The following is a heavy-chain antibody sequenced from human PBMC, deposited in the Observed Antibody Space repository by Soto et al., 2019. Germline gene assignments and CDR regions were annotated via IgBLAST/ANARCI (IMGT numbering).Heavy chain of an antibody. V-gene: IGHV3-33*01. CDR2: IWYDGSNK. CDR3: ARDAYYYDSSGYYYLDY. D-gene: IGHD3-22*01. CDR1: GFTFSSYG. Sequence: PGWSLRLSCAASGFTFSSYGMHWVRQAPGKGLEWVAVIWYDGSNKYYADSVKGRFTISRDNSKNTLYLQMNSLRAEDTAVYYCARDAYYYDSSGYYYLDYWGQGTMVTVSS. J-gene: IGHJ4*02.